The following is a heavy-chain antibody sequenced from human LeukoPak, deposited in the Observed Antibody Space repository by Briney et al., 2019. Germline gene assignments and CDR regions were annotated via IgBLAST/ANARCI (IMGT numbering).Heavy chain of an antibody. CDR3: ARGGQLVLGYYFDY. D-gene: IGHD6-13*01. V-gene: IGHV4-59*01. Sequence: SETQSLTCTVSGGSISSYYWSWIRQPPGKGLEWIGYIYYSGSTNYNPSLKSRVTISVDTSKNQFSLKLSSVTAADTAVYYCARGGQLVLGYYFDYWGQGTLVTVSS. CDR1: GGSISSYY. J-gene: IGHJ4*02. CDR2: IYYSGST.